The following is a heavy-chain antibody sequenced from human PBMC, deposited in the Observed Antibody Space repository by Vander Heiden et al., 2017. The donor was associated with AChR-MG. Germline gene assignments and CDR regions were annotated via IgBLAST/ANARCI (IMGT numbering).Heavy chain of an antibody. J-gene: IGHJ4*02. Sequence: QVQLVESGGGLVKPGGSLRLSCAAPGFTFSDYYMSWIRQAPGKGLEWVSYISSSGSTIYYADSVKGRVTISRDNAKNSLYLQMNSLRAEGTAVYYCARYPKYDSWTGYYLGFDYWGQGTLVTVSS. CDR3: ARYPKYDSWTGYYLGFDY. CDR1: GFTFSDYY. D-gene: IGHD3-9*01. V-gene: IGHV3-11*01. CDR2: ISSSGSTI.